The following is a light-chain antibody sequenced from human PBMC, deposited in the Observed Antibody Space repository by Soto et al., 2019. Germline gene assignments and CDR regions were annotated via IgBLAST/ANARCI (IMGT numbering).Light chain of an antibody. Sequence: EIVMTQSPATLSVSPGERATLSCRASQSVSSNLAWYQQKPGQAPRLLIYNASTRATGIPARFTGSGSGTEFTLTISILQSEDVAVYYCQQYNKWPLITFGPGTKVDNK. CDR2: NAS. CDR3: QQYNKWPLIT. J-gene: IGKJ3*01. V-gene: IGKV3-15*01. CDR1: QSVSSN.